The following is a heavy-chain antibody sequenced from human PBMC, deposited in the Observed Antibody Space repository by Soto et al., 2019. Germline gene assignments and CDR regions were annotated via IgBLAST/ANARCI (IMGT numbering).Heavy chain of an antibody. CDR2: IYWDDDK. CDR1: GFSLSTSGVG. CDR3: PHRGEAARPLDP. V-gene: IGHV2-5*02. J-gene: IGHJ5*02. Sequence: QITLKESGPTLVKPTQTLTLTCTFSGFSLSTSGVGVGWIRQPPGKAPEWLALIYWDDDKRYSPSLKSRHTITQDTTKNQVVLTMTNMDPVDTATYYCPHRGEAARPLDPWGQGTLVTVSS. D-gene: IGHD6-6*01.